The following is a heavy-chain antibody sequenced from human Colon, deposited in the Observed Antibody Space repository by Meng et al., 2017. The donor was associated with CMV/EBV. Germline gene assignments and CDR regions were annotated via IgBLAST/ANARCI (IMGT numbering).Heavy chain of an antibody. V-gene: IGHV4-59*01. Sequence: QAQLQAAGHEVVKPSATLVRTCTFSGGSITSYCLSWIRQPPGKGLEWIGYFYYSGSTNYNPSLKSRVTISVDTSKNQLSLKLSSVTAADTAVYYCATGGTNWFDPWGQGTLVTVSS. D-gene: IGHD3-16*01. J-gene: IGHJ5*02. CDR2: FYYSGST. CDR1: GGSITSYC. CDR3: ATGGTNWFDP.